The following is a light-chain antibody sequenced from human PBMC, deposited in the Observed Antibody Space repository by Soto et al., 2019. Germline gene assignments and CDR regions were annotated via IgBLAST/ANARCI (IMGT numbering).Light chain of an antibody. J-gene: IGKJ1*01. CDR3: LHYSTYVWT. V-gene: IGKV1-5*03. CDR1: QSISHW. Sequence: DIPMTQSPSTLSASVGERVTITCRASQSISHWLAWYQQKPGQAPKVLIYKASVLENGVSSRFSGSGFGTEFTLTISYLQPAVSATYFCLHYSTYVWTFGQGTRVDIK. CDR2: KAS.